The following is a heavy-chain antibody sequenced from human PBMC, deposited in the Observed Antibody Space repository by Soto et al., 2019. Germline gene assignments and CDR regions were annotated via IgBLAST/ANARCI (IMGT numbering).Heavy chain of an antibody. D-gene: IGHD3-3*02. V-gene: IGHV3-7*01. CDR3: ARETTIFGVVIIPDAFDI. J-gene: IGHJ3*02. CDR1: GFTFSSYW. CDR2: IKQDGSEK. Sequence: GGSLRLSCAASGFTFSSYWMSWVRQAPGKGLEWVANIKQDGSEKYYVDSVKGRFTISRDNAKNSLYLQMNSLRVEDTAVYYCARETTIFGVVIIPDAFDIWGQGTMVTVSS.